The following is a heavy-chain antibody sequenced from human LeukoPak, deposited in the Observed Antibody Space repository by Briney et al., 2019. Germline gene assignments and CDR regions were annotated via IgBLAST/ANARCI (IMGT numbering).Heavy chain of an antibody. V-gene: IGHV3-23*01. CDR3: AKYPYYDILTGPKMDV. CDR2: ISGSGGST. Sequence: GGSLSLSCAASGFTFSSYAMSWVRQAPGKGLEWVSAISGSGGSTYYADAVKGRFIFSRYHSKNTLYLQMNSLRAEDTAVYYCAKYPYYDILTGPKMDVWGQGTTVTVSS. CDR1: GFTFSSYA. D-gene: IGHD3-9*01. J-gene: IGHJ6*02.